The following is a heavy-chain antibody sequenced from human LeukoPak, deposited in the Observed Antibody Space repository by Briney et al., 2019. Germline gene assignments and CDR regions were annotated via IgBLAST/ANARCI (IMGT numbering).Heavy chain of an antibody. V-gene: IGHV1-2*02. Sequence: ASVKVSCKASGYTFTAYYMHWVRQAPGQGLEWMGWINPNSGGTNYAQKFQGRVTMTGDTSISTAYMELSRLRSDDTAVYYCARALDCSSTSCYDFDYWGQGTLVTVPS. CDR2: INPNSGGT. J-gene: IGHJ4*02. CDR1: GYTFTAYY. D-gene: IGHD2-2*01. CDR3: ARALDCSSTSCYDFDY.